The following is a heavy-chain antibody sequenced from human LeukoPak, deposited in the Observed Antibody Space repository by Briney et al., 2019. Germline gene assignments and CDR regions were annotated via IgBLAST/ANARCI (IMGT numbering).Heavy chain of an antibody. Sequence: ASVKVSCKASGGTFSSYAISWARQAPGQGLEWMGGTIPIFGTANYAQKFQGRVTITADESTSTAYMELSSLRSEDTAVFYCARGTERYSGYERAFDIWGQGTMVTVSS. J-gene: IGHJ3*02. V-gene: IGHV1-69*13. CDR2: TIPIFGTA. CDR1: GGTFSSYA. CDR3: ARGTERYSGYERAFDI. D-gene: IGHD5-12*01.